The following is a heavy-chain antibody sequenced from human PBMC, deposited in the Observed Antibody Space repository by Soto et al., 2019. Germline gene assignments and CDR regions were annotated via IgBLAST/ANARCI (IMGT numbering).Heavy chain of an antibody. CDR3: TTVTDYDILTGYYTPSFDY. V-gene: IGHV3-15*01. Sequence: GGSLRLSCAASGFTFSNAWMSWVRQAPGKGLEWVGRIKSKTDGGTTDYAAPVKGRFTISRDNSKNTRYLQMNSLKTEDTAVYYCTTVTDYDILTGYYTPSFDYWGQGTLVTVSS. CDR2: IKSKTDGGTT. D-gene: IGHD3-9*01. J-gene: IGHJ4*02. CDR1: GFTFSNAW.